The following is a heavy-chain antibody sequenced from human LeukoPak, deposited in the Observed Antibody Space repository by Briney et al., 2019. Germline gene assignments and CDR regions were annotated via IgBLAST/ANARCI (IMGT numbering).Heavy chain of an antibody. V-gene: IGHV4-38-2*02. Sequence: ETLSLTCNVSGYSISSGYFWGWVRQAPGKGLEWIGSIYQRATVHYNPSLKSRVTISLDTSKNHFSLNLRSMQASDTAVYYCAKESFRSGYSYGTSFDYWGQGTLVTVSS. CDR2: IYQRATV. D-gene: IGHD5-18*01. J-gene: IGHJ4*02. CDR3: AKESFRSGYSYGTSFDY. CDR1: GYSISSGYF.